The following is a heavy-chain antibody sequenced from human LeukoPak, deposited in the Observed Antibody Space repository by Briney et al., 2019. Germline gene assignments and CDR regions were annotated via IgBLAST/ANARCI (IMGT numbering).Heavy chain of an antibody. J-gene: IGHJ4*02. CDR2: ISSSGSTI. V-gene: IGHV3-11*04. D-gene: IGHD4-11*01. CDR3: ARVLYSNYLEY. CDR1: GFTFSDYY. Sequence: GGSLRLSCAASGFTFSDYYMSWIRQAPGKGLEWVSYISSSGSTIYYADSVKGRFTISRENAKNSLYLQMNSLRAEDTAVYYCARVLYSNYLEYWGQGTLVTVSS.